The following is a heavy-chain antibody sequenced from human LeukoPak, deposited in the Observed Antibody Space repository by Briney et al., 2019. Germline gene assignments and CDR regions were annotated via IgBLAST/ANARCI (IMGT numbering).Heavy chain of an antibody. CDR1: GFTFSSYW. V-gene: IGHV3-7*01. CDR3: ARSGYYDFWSGRNFDY. CDR2: IKQDGSEK. Sequence: GGSLRLSCAASGFTFSSYWMSWVRQAPGKGLEWVANIKQDGSEKYYVDSVKGRFTISRDNAKNSLYLQMNSQRAEDTAVYYCARSGYYDFWSGRNFDYWGQGTLVTVSS. D-gene: IGHD3-3*01. J-gene: IGHJ4*02.